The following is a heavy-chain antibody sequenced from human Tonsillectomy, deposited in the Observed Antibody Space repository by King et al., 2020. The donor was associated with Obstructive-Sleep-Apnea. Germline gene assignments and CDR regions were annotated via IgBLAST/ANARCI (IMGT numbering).Heavy chain of an antibody. CDR3: AKSRDILTGYLDAFDI. V-gene: IGHV3-48*01. Sequence: VQLVESGGGLVQPGGSLRLSCAASGFTFSSYSMNWVRQAPGKGLEWVSYISSSSSTIYYADSVKGRFTISRDNAKNSLYLQMNSLRAEDTAVYYCAKSRDILTGYLDAFDIWGQGTMVTVSS. CDR2: ISSSSSTI. CDR1: GFTFSSYS. J-gene: IGHJ3*02. D-gene: IGHD3-9*01.